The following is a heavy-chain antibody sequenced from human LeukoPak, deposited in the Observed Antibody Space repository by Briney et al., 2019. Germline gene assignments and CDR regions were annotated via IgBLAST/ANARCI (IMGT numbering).Heavy chain of an antibody. Sequence: AAVKVSCKASGYTFTIYGISWVRQAPGQGLEWMGWISAYNGNSNYAQKLQGRVTMTTDTSTSTAYMELRSLKSDDTAVYYCARDRQKYSSSSEAFDIWGQGTMVTVSS. D-gene: IGHD6-6*01. V-gene: IGHV1-18*01. CDR3: ARDRQKYSSSSEAFDI. CDR2: ISAYNGNS. CDR1: GYTFTIYG. J-gene: IGHJ3*02.